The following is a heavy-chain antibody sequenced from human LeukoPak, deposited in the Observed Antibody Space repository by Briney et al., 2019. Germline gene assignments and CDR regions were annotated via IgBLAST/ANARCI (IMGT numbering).Heavy chain of an antibody. V-gene: IGHV4-31*03. CDR3: ARGPRIAVAGPTFDY. D-gene: IGHD6-19*01. J-gene: IGHJ4*02. CDR2: IYYSGST. Sequence: SQTLSLTCTVSGGSISSGGYYWSWIRQHPGKGLEWIGYIYYSGSTYYNPSLKSRVTISVDTSKNQFSLKLSSVTAADTAVYYCARGPRIAVAGPTFDYWGQGTLVTVSS. CDR1: GGSISSGGYY.